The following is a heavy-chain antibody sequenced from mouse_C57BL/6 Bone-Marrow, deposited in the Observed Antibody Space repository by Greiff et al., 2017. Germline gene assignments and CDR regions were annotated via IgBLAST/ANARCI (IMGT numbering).Heavy chain of an antibody. CDR1: GYTFTSYD. Sequence: QVQLQQSGPELVKPGASVKLSCTASGYTFTSYDINWVKQRPGQGLEWIGWIDPRDGSTKYNEKFKGKATLTVDTSSSTAYMELHSLTSEDSAVYYCARWAVVVPYAMDYWGQGTSVTVSS. V-gene: IGHV1-85*01. CDR2: IDPRDGST. D-gene: IGHD1-1*01. CDR3: ARWAVVVPYAMDY. J-gene: IGHJ4*01.